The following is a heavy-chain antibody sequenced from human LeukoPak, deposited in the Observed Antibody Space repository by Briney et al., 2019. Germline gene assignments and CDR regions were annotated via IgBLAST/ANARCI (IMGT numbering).Heavy chain of an antibody. Sequence: ASVKVSCKASGYTFTNYAIYWVRQAPGQRLEWMGWINTGNDNTKYSQEFQGRVTITRDTSASTAYMELSSLRSEDTTVYYCARRSGRYYDYWGQGTLVTVSS. CDR3: ARRSGRYYDY. V-gene: IGHV1-3*04. CDR2: INTGNDNT. J-gene: IGHJ4*02. D-gene: IGHD1-26*01. CDR1: GYTFTNYA.